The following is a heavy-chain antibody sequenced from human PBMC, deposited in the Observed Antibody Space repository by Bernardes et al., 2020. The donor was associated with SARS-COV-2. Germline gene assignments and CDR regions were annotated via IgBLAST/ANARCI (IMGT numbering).Heavy chain of an antibody. CDR2: INGYGSST. CDR3: ASLSTGTNSVDS. CDR1: EVTVSRYW. D-gene: IGHD1-1*01. V-gene: IGHV3-74*01. Sequence: GYLSPPGSVSEVTVSRYWMHWVRPAPGKGLVWVCRINGYGSSTTYADSEKGRFTISRDSAKNTLYLQMNSLRAEDTAVYFCASLSTGTNSVDSWGQGTLVTFSS. J-gene: IGHJ4*02.